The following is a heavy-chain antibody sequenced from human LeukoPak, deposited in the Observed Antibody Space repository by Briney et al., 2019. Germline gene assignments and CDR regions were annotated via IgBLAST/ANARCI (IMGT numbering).Heavy chain of an antibody. CDR3: AKDNNGAAAGIIPGAFDI. D-gene: IGHD6-13*01. V-gene: IGHV3-64*01. CDR2: ISKNGIRT. J-gene: IGHJ3*02. CDR1: GFTFSSYA. Sequence: GGSLRLSCAASGFTFSSYAMHWVRQAPGKGLEYVSGISKNGIRTYYANSVKGRFTISRDNSKNTLYLQMGSLRAEDTAVYYCAKDNNGAAAGIIPGAFDIWGQGTMVTVSS.